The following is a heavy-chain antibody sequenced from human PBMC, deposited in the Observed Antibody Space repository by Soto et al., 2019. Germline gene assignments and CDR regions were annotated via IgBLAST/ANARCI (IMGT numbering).Heavy chain of an antibody. CDR2: IIPIFGTA. Sequence: ASVKVSCKASGGTFSSSAISWVRQAPGQGLEWMGGIIPIFGTANYAQKFQGRVTITADESTSTAYVELSSLRSEDTAVYYCARPIQYYYDSSGLSAWFDPWGQGTLVTVSS. CDR3: ARPIQYYYDSSGLSAWFDP. CDR1: GGTFSSSA. D-gene: IGHD3-22*01. V-gene: IGHV1-69*13. J-gene: IGHJ5*02.